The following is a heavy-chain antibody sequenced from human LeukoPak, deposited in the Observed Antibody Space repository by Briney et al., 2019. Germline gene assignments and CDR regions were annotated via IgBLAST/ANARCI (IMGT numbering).Heavy chain of an antibody. Sequence: GGSLRLSCAASGFTVSSNYLSWVRQAPGKGLEWVSVIYSGGSTYYADSVKGRFTISRDNSKNTLYLQMNSLRAEDTAVYYCARNLYYGDFLGGMDVWGQGTTVTVSS. CDR1: GFTVSSNY. J-gene: IGHJ6*02. CDR2: IYSGGST. CDR3: ARNLYYGDFLGGMDV. V-gene: IGHV3-66*01. D-gene: IGHD4-17*01.